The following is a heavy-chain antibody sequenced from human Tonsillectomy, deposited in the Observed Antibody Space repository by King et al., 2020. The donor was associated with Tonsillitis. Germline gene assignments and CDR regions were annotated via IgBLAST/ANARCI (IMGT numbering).Heavy chain of an antibody. CDR3: ARRHHDTSGSYSGFDS. CDR2: IRADGSDK. V-gene: IGHV3-30*02. J-gene: IGHJ4*02. CDR1: GFTFNDYG. D-gene: IGHD3-22*01. Sequence: VQLVESGGGVVQPGGSLRLSCAPSGFTFNDYGMSWIRQAPGKGLEWVAYIRADGSDKYYADSVTGRFTISRDDSRNKLYLQMNSLRTEDTAVYYCARRHHDTSGSYSGFDSWGQGTLVTVSS.